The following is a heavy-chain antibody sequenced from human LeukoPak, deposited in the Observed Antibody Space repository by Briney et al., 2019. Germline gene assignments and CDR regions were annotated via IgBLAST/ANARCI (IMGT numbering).Heavy chain of an antibody. Sequence: GGSLRLSCAASGFTFSSFAMSWVRQAPGKGLEWVSAISGSGGRTYSADSVKGRFTISRDNSRNTLYLQMNSLRAEDMAVYYCAKKTHYCDSSGYYDYWGQGTLVTVSS. J-gene: IGHJ4*02. D-gene: IGHD3-22*01. CDR1: GFTFSSFA. CDR3: AKKTHYCDSSGYYDY. V-gene: IGHV3-23*01. CDR2: ISGSGGRT.